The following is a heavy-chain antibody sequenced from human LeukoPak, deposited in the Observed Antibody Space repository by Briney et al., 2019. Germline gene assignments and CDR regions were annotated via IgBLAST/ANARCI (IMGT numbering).Heavy chain of an antibody. CDR2: TYYSGST. CDR1: GGSITSNSYY. V-gene: IGHV4-39*07. D-gene: IGHD6-19*01. CDR3: ATLYSSGWAPDLAQNWFDP. Sequence: PSETLSLTCTVSGGSITSNSYYWGWIRQPPGNGLEWIGSTYYSGSTYYNPSLKSRVTISVDTSKNQVSLKLSSVTAADTAVYYCATLYSSGWAPDLAQNWFDPWGQGTLVTVSS. J-gene: IGHJ5*02.